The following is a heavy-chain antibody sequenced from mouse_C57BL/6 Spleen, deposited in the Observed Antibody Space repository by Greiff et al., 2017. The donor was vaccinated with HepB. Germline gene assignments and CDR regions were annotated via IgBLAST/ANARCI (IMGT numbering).Heavy chain of an antibody. CDR2: INPNNGGT. Sequence: VQLQQSGPELVKPGASVKIPCKASGYTFTDYNMDWVKQSHGKSLEWIGDINPNNGGTIYNQKFKGKATLTVDKSSSTAYMEIRSLTSGDAAVYYCARWAIYGSGEERYAMDYWGQGTSVTVSS. V-gene: IGHV1-18*01. J-gene: IGHJ4*01. CDR1: GYTFTDYN. D-gene: IGHD1-1*01. CDR3: ARWAIYGSGEERYAMDY.